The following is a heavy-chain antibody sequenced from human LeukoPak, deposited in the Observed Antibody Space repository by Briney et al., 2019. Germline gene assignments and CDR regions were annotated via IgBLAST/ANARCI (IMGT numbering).Heavy chain of an antibody. CDR2: ISTYNGNT. J-gene: IGHJ2*01. CDR3: ARDPRPYCSSASCYDWYFDL. D-gene: IGHD2-2*01. Sequence: GGSLRLSCAASGFTFTSYGFSWVRQAPGQGLEWMGWISTYNGNTNYAQNLQGRVTMTTDTSTSTAYMELRSLRSDDTAVYYCARDPRPYCSSASCYDWYFDLWGRGTLVTVSS. CDR1: GFTFTSYG. V-gene: IGHV1-18*01.